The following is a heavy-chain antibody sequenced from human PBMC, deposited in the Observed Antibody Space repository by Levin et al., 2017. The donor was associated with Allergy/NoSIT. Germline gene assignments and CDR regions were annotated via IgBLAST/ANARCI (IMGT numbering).Heavy chain of an antibody. J-gene: IGHJ6*02. CDR3: ARGYCSGGTCYAGGMDV. V-gene: IGHV4-34*01. D-gene: IGHD2-15*01. CDR2: ISHSGST. CDR1: GGSFSGDY. Sequence: SETLSLTCAVYGGSFSGDYWSWIRQSPGKGLEWIGEISHSGSTNYNPSLKSRVTISVDTSKNQLSLRLSSVTAADTAVYYCARGYCSGGTCYAGGMDVWGQGTTVIVSS.